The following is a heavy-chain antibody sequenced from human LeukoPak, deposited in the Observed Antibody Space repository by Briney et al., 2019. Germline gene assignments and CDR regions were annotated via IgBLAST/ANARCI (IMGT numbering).Heavy chain of an antibody. J-gene: IGHJ6*03. CDR3: ARDGVVPAAIPVLYRDV. CDR1: GFTFSSYW. V-gene: IGHV3-7*01. Sequence: GGSLRLSCAASGFTFSSYWMSWVRQAPGKGLEWVANIKQDGSEKYYVDSVKGRFTISRDNAKNSLYLQMNSLRAEDTAVYYCARDGVVPAAIPVLYRDVWGKGTTVTVSS. CDR2: IKQDGSEK. D-gene: IGHD2-2*01.